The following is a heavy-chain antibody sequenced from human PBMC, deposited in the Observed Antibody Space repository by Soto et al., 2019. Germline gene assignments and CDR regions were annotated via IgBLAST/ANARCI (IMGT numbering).Heavy chain of an antibody. J-gene: IGHJ4*02. V-gene: IGHV4-30-4*01. Sequence: SETLSLACTVSGCSISSGDYYWTWIRQPPGKGLEWIGYIYYSGSTYYNLSLKSRVTISVDTSKNQFSLKLSSVTAADTAVYYCASVSYFNAFDYWGQGTLVTVSS. CDR3: ASVSYFNAFDY. CDR2: IYYSGST. D-gene: IGHD3-9*01. CDR1: GCSISSGDYY.